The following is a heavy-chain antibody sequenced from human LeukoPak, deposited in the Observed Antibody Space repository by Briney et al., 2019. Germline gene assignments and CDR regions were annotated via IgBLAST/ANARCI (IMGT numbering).Heavy chain of an antibody. Sequence: PGGSLRLSCAASGFTVSSNYMSWVRQAPGKGLEWVSVIYSGGSTYYADSVKGRFTISRDNSKNTLYLQMNSLRAEDTAVYYCAKIRSSVIYDAFDIWGQGTMVTVSS. D-gene: IGHD2-21*01. J-gene: IGHJ3*02. CDR1: GFTVSSNY. V-gene: IGHV3-53*01. CDR2: IYSGGST. CDR3: AKIRSSVIYDAFDI.